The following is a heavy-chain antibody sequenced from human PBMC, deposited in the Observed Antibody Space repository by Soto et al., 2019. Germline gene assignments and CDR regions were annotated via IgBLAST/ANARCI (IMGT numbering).Heavy chain of an antibody. CDR2: MNPNSGNT. CDR3: ARGTYYYYYMDV. V-gene: IGHV1-8*01. CDR1: GYTFTSYD. J-gene: IGHJ6*03. Sequence: ASVKVSCKASGYTFTSYDINWVRQATGQGLEWMGWMNPNSGNTGYAQKFQGRVTMTRNTSISTAYMELSSLRSEDTAVYYYARGTYYYYYMDVWGKGTTVTVSS.